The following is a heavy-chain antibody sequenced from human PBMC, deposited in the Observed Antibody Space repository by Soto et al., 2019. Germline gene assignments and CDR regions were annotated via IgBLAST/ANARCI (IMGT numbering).Heavy chain of an antibody. J-gene: IGHJ4*02. V-gene: IGHV3-48*03. Sequence: GGSLRLSCAASGFTFSTYEFNWVRQAPGRGLEWISYISVSGNIIKYAESVKGRFTISRDNAENSLHLHMSNLRVDDTALYFCVRDTMRASAAASLDYWGQGTQVTVSS. CDR3: VRDTMRASAAASLDY. CDR1: GFTFSTYE. CDR2: ISVSGNII. D-gene: IGHD2-2*01.